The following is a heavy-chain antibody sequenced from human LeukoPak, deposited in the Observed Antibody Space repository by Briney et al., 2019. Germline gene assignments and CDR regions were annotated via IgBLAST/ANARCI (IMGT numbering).Heavy chain of an antibody. V-gene: IGHV1-69*05. CDR2: IIPIFGTA. Sequence: GASVKVSCKASGGTFSSYAISWVRQAPGQGLEWMGGIIPIFGTANYAQKFQGRVTMTRDMSTSTVYMELSSLRSEDTAVYYCARSRRGQQLGGGFDYWGQGTLVTVSS. CDR3: ARSRRGQQLGGGFDY. D-gene: IGHD6-13*01. J-gene: IGHJ4*02. CDR1: GGTFSSYA.